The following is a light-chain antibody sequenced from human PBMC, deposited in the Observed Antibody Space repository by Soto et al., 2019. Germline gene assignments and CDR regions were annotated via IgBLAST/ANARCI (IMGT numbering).Light chain of an antibody. V-gene: IGLV1-44*01. J-gene: IGLJ2*01. CDR3: AAWDDSLRAVV. Sequence: QSVLTQSPSASATPGQRVTISCSGGRSNIGTYTVNWYQQLPGTAPTLLIFRNHQRPSGVPARFSGSKSGTSASLAISRPQSEDEADYYCAAWDDSLRAVVFGGGTKLTVL. CDR2: RNH. CDR1: RSNIGTYT.